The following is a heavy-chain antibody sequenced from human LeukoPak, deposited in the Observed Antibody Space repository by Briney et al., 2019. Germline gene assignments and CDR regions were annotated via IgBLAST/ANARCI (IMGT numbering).Heavy chain of an antibody. Sequence: PGGSLRLSCAASGSTFSSYGMHWVRQAPGKGLEWVAFIRYDGSNKYYADSVKGRFTISRDNSKNTLYLQMNSLRAEDTAVYYCAKDPNCSSTSCYTRYYYYCMDVWGKGTTVTASS. CDR1: GSTFSSYG. D-gene: IGHD2-2*02. CDR2: IRYDGSNK. J-gene: IGHJ6*03. V-gene: IGHV3-30*02. CDR3: AKDPNCSSTSCYTRYYYYCMDV.